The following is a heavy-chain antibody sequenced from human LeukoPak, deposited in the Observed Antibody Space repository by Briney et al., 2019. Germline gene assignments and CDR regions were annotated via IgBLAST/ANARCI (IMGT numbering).Heavy chain of an antibody. V-gene: IGHV1-8*01. CDR3: ATDPGEIVPAAKGPRGDYCYGMDV. CDR2: MNPYSGNT. J-gene: IGHJ6*02. Sequence: EASVKVSCKASGYTFNSHDINWVRQATGQGLEWMGWMNPYSGNTGYAQKFQGRVTMTEDTSTDTAYMELNSLRSDDTAVYYCATDPGEIVPAAKGPRGDYCYGMDVWGQGTTVTVSS. D-gene: IGHD2-2*01. CDR1: GYTFNSHD.